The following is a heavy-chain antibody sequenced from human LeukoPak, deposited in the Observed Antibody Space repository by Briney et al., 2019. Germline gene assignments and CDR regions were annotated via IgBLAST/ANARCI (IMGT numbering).Heavy chain of an antibody. J-gene: IGHJ4*02. Sequence: SETLSLTCTVSGGSISSYYWSWIRQPPGKGLEWIGYIYYSGSTNYNPSLKSRVTISVDTSKNQFSLKLSSATAADTAVYYCARVKANWKILDYWGQGTLVTVSS. CDR3: ARVKANWKILDY. V-gene: IGHV4-59*01. CDR1: GGSISSYY. D-gene: IGHD1-20*01. CDR2: IYYSGST.